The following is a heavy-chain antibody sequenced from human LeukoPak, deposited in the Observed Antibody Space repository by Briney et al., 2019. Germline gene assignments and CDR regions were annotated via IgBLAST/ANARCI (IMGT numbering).Heavy chain of an antibody. CDR3: ASSSSSWYWHFDL. D-gene: IGHD6-13*01. J-gene: IGHJ2*01. Sequence: GGSLRLSCAASGFTFSSYSMNWVRQAPGKGLEWVSYISSSSSTMYYADSVKGRFTISRDNAKNSLYLQMNSLRAEDTAVYYCASSSSSWYWHFDLWGRGTLVTVSS. V-gene: IGHV3-48*04. CDR2: ISSSSSTM. CDR1: GFTFSSYS.